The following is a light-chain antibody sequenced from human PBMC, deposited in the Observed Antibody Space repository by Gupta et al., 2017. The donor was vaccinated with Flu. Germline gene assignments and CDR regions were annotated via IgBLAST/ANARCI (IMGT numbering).Light chain of an antibody. CDR1: QSISSN. J-gene: IGKJ3*01. CDR2: AAS. Sequence: PSSLSASVGDRVTITCRASQSISSNLNWYQHKTGKAPNLLIFAASDVQSGVPSRFSGSGSGTDFTLTISRLQAEGFATYYCQQSDSTPLTFGHGTKVDI. CDR3: QQSDSTPLT. V-gene: IGKV1-39*01.